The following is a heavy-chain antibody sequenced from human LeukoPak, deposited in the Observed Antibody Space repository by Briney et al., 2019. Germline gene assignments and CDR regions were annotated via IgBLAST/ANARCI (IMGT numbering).Heavy chain of an antibody. CDR1: GGSFSGYY. CDR2: ISGSGGST. Sequence: ETLSLTCAVYGGSFSGYYWSWVRQAPGKGLEWVSTISGSGGSTYYADFVKGRFTISRDNSKNTLYLQMNSLRAEDTAVYYCAKTYVWYYFDYWGQGILVTVSS. D-gene: IGHD3-16*01. CDR3: AKTYVWYYFDY. V-gene: IGHV3-23*01. J-gene: IGHJ4*02.